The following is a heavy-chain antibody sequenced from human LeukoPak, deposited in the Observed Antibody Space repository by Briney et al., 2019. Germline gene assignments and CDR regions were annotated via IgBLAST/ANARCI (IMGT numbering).Heavy chain of an antibody. J-gene: IGHJ4*02. CDR1: GGSISSSSYY. CDR2: IYYSGST. D-gene: IGHD5-24*01. V-gene: IGHV4-39*07. CDR3: ARDLRGQMATIGSGDY. Sequence: SETLSLTCTVSGGSISSSSYYWGWIRQPPGKGLEWIGSIYYSGSTYYNPSLKSRVTISVDTSKNQFSLKLSSVTAADTAVYYCARDLRGQMATIGSGDYWGQGTLVTVSS.